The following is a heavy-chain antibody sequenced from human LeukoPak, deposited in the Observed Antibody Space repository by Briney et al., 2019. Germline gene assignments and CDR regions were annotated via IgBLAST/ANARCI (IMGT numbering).Heavy chain of an antibody. V-gene: IGHV3-48*02. CDR1: GFTFSDYS. Sequence: GGSLRLSCAASGFTFSDYSMNWVRQAPGKGLEWVSYISSSSTTIFYADSVKGRFTISRDNAKSSLFLQMNGLRDEDTALYYCARERVIAAAGDGLDSWGQGTLVTVSS. D-gene: IGHD2-21*01. CDR2: ISSSSTTI. CDR3: ARERVIAAAGDGLDS. J-gene: IGHJ4*02.